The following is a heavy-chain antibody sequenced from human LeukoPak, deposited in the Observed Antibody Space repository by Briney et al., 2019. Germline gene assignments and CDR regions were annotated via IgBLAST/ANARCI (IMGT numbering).Heavy chain of an antibody. D-gene: IGHD5-12*01. Sequence: SVKVSCKASGGTFSSYAISWVRQAPGQGLEWMGGIIPIFGTANYAQKFQGRVTITTDESTSTAYMELSSLRSEDTAVYYCARGLGHSGYDLDYYFDYWGQGTLVTVSS. CDR1: GGTFSSYA. J-gene: IGHJ4*02. V-gene: IGHV1-69*05. CDR3: ARGLGHSGYDLDYYFDY. CDR2: IIPIFGTA.